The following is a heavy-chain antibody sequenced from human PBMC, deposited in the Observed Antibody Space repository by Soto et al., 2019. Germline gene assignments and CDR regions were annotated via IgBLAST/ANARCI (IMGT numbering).Heavy chain of an antibody. CDR2: INPSGGST. Sequence: ASVKVSCKASGYTFTCYYMHWVRQAPGQGLEWMGIINPSGGSTSYAQKFQGRVTMTRDTSTSTVYMELSSLRSEDTAVYYCARVKGIAVAGNHSGAFDIWGQGTMVTVSS. CDR3: ARVKGIAVAGNHSGAFDI. D-gene: IGHD6-19*01. J-gene: IGHJ3*02. CDR1: GYTFTCYY. V-gene: IGHV1-46*03.